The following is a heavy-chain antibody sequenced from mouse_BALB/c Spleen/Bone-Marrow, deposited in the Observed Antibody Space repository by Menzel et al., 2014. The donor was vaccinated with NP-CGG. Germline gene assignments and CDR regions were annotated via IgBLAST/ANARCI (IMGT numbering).Heavy chain of an antibody. CDR2: IYPGDGDT. V-gene: IGHV1-80*01. CDR3: ARRDGSTYYYAMDY. D-gene: IGHD1-1*01. Sequence: LQESGAELVRPGSSVKISCKASGYAFSNYWMNWVKQRPGQGLEWFGQIYPGDGDTNYNGKFKGKAALTADKSSSTAYMQLSSLTSEDSAVYFCARRDGSTYYYAMDYWGQGTSVTVSS. CDR1: GYAFSNYW. J-gene: IGHJ4*01.